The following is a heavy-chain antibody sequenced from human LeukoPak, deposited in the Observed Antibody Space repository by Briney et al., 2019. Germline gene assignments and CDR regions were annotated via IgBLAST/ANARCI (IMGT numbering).Heavy chain of an antibody. J-gene: IGHJ4*02. V-gene: IGHV1-2*04. CDR2: INPNSGGT. CDR1: GYTFTGYY. CDR3: ARVTHTAMDPFDY. D-gene: IGHD5-18*01. Sequence: ASVTVSCKASGYTFTGYYMHWVRQAPGQGLEWMGWINPNSGGTNYAQKFQGWVTITRDTSISTAYMELSRLRSDDTAVYYCARVTHTAMDPFDYWGQGTLVTVSS.